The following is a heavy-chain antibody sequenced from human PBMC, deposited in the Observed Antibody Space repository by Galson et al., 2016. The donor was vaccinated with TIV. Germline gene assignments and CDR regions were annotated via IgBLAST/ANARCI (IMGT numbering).Heavy chain of an antibody. V-gene: IGHV3-23*01. CDR2: ISGGGDRT. Sequence: SLRLSCAASGFTFIIFDMSWVRQAPGKGLEWVSAISGGGDRTYYADSVKGRFTISRDTSQNTLYLQMNSLRAEDTAIYYCAKEIGEGAYGSGSGLDVWGQGTTVTVSS. CDR1: GFTFIIFD. D-gene: IGHD3-10*01. CDR3: AKEIGEGAYGSGSGLDV. J-gene: IGHJ6*02.